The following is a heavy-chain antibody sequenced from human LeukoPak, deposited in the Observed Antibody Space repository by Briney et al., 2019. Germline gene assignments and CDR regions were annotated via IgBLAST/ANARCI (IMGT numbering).Heavy chain of an antibody. CDR2: IYYSGST. V-gene: IGHV4-59*01. CDR3: ARDPGTAAGYFDY. J-gene: IGHJ4*02. CDR1: GGSISSYY. D-gene: IGHD6-13*01. Sequence: PSETLSLTCTVSGGSISSYYWSWIRQPPGKGLEWIGYIYYSGSTIYNPSLKSRVTISVDTSKNQFSLKLSSVTAADTAVYYCARDPGTAAGYFDYWGQGTLVTVSS.